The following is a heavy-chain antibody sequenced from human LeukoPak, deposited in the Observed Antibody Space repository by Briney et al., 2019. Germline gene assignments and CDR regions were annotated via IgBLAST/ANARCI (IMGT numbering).Heavy chain of an antibody. CDR3: AELGITMIGGA. Sequence: GGSLRLSCAASGFTFSTYEMNWVRQAPGKGLEWVSYINNRGRTIFYADSVKGRFTISRDNAKNSLYLQMNSLRAEDTAVYYCAELGITMIGGAWGKGTTVTISS. J-gene: IGHJ6*04. CDR1: GFTFSTYE. D-gene: IGHD3-10*02. CDR2: INNRGRTI. V-gene: IGHV3-48*03.